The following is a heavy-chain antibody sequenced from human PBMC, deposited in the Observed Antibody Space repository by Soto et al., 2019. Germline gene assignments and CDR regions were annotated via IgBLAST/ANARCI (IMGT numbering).Heavy chain of an antibody. CDR3: TKSSDSAGWGVDF. CDR2: ISRGGDRI. Sequence: GGFLRLSCVASGFMFDSYAMNWVRQAPGKGLEWVSYISRGGDRIYYAEALKGRITISGDNARNFLSLQRNILGDEDTAVYYCTKSSDSAGWGVDFWGQGTLVTVSS. J-gene: IGHJ4*02. V-gene: IGHV3-48*02. D-gene: IGHD6-19*01. CDR1: GFMFDSYA.